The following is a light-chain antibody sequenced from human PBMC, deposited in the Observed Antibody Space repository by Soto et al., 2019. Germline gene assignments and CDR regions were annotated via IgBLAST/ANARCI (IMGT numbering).Light chain of an antibody. CDR1: QSIETW. CDR2: KAS. J-gene: IGKJ2*03. V-gene: IGKV1-5*03. Sequence: DIQMTQSPSTLSASVGDRVTITCRASQSIETWLAWYRQKPGKAPKLLIYKASTLQSGVPSRFSGSGSGADFTLTISSLQPDDFGTYYCQQYTTYYSFGQGTKVEIK. CDR3: QQYTTYYS.